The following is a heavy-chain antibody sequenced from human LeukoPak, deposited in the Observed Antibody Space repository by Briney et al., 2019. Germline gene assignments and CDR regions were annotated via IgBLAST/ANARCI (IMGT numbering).Heavy chain of an antibody. J-gene: IGHJ6*02. CDR1: GDTFSSYV. D-gene: IGHD3-9*01. CDR2: INPVFGTA. V-gene: IGHV1-69*13. CDR3: AKTFLTAYDTYFYYYGLDV. Sequence: ASVKVSCKASGDTFSSYVISWMRQAPGQGLEWMGGINPVFGTAHYAQKFQDRVTITADESTSTAYMELSSLRSEDTAVYYCAKTFLTAYDTYFYYYGLDVRGQGTPVTVSS.